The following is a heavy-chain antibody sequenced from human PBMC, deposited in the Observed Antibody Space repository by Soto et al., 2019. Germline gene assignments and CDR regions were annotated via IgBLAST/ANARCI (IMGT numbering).Heavy chain of an antibody. CDR2: INHSGST. D-gene: IGHD3-16*02. CDR3: ARRNDYVWGSYRYTGHWYFDF. J-gene: IGHJ2*01. CDR1: GGSISSGGYY. Sequence: NPSETLSLTCTVSGGSISSGGYYWSWIRQPPGKGLEWIGEINHSGSTNYNPSLKSRVTISVDTSKNQFSLKLSSVTAADTAVYYCARRNDYVWGSYRYTGHWYFDFWGRGTLVTVSS. V-gene: IGHV4-39*07.